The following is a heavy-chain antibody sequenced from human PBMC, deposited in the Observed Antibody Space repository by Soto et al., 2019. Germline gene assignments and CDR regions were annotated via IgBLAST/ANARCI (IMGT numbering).Heavy chain of an antibody. V-gene: IGHV4-31*03. CDR2: IYYSGST. Sequence: SETLSLTSTVSGGTIISCGYYLSWNRQHPGKGLEWIGYIYYSGSTYYNPSLKSRVTISVDTSKNQFSLKLSSVTAADTAVYYCARVGRTTSRYYFDYWGQGTLVTVSS. D-gene: IGHD4-17*01. CDR3: ARVGRTTSRYYFDY. J-gene: IGHJ4*02. CDR1: GGTIISCGYY.